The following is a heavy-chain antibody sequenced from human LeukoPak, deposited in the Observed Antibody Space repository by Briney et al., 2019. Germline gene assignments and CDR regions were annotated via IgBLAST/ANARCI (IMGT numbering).Heavy chain of an antibody. J-gene: IGHJ3*02. CDR3: ARDPRQGAFDI. V-gene: IGHV1-69*04. Sequence: SVKVSCKASGGTFSSYAISWVRQAPGQGLEWMGRIIPILGIANYAQKFQGRVTITADKSTSTAYMELSSLRSEDTAVYYCARDPRQGAFDIWGQGTMVTVSS. CDR1: GGTFSSYA. CDR2: IIPILGIA.